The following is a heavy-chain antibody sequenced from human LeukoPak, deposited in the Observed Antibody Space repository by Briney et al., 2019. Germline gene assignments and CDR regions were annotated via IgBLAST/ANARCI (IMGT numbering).Heavy chain of an antibody. V-gene: IGHV3-30*02. Sequence: GGSLRLSCAASGFTFSSYGMHWVRQAPGKGLEWVAFIRYDGSNKYYADSVKGRFTISRDNSKNTLYLQMNSLRAEDTAVYYCAKGRISVAGTLDPWGQGTLVTASS. D-gene: IGHD6-19*01. CDR1: GFTFSSYG. CDR2: IRYDGSNK. CDR3: AKGRISVAGTLDP. J-gene: IGHJ5*02.